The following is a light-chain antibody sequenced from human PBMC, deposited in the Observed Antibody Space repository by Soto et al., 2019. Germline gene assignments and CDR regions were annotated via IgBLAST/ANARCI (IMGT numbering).Light chain of an antibody. V-gene: IGLV2-8*01. CDR3: SSYAGSSNV. J-gene: IGLJ1*01. CDR1: SSDVGGYNY. Sequence: QSVLTQPPSASGSPGQSVAISCTGTSSDVGGYNYVSWYQQHPGKAPKLMIYEVNKRPSGVPDRFSGSKSGNTASLIVSGLQAEDEADYYCSSYAGSSNVFGTGNKV. CDR2: EVN.